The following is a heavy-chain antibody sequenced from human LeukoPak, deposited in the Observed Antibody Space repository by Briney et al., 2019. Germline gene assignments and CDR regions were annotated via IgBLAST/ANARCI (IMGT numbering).Heavy chain of an antibody. Sequence: SETLSLTCTVSGGSISSYYWSWIRQPPGKGLEWIGYIYYSGGTNYNPSFKSRVTISVDTSKNQFSLKLSSVTAADTAVYYRARRNSSGWTDVYYYGMDVWGQGTTVTVSS. CDR1: GGSISSYY. CDR3: ARRNSSGWTDVYYYGMDV. V-gene: IGHV4-59*08. CDR2: IYYSGGT. J-gene: IGHJ6*02. D-gene: IGHD6-19*01.